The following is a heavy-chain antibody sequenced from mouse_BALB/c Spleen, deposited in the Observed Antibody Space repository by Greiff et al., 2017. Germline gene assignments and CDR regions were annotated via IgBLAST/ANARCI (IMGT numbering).Heavy chain of an antibody. CDR3: ARWDYGGAMDY. CDR2: INPSTGYT. V-gene: IGHV1-7*01. CDR1: GYTFTSYW. D-gene: IGHD1-1*02. Sequence: QVQLQQSGAELAKPGASVKMSCKASGYTFTSYWMHWVKQRPGQGLEWIGYINPSTGYTEYNQKFKDKATLTADKSSSTAYMQLSSLTSEDSAVYYCARWDYGGAMDYWGQGTSVTVSS. J-gene: IGHJ4*01.